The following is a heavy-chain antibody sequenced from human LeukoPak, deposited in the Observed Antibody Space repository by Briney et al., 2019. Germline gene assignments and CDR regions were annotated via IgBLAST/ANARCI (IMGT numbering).Heavy chain of an antibody. CDR3: ARRGPYVAAAGVRAFDI. D-gene: IGHD6-13*01. CDR1: GGSISSSSYY. CDR2: IYYSGST. J-gene: IGHJ3*02. V-gene: IGHV4-39*01. Sequence: PSETLSLTCTVSGGSISSSSYYWGWIRQPPGKGLEWIGSIYYSGSTYYNLSLKSRVTISVDTSKNQFSLKLSSVTAADTAVYYCARRGPYVAAAGVRAFDIWGQGTMVTVSS.